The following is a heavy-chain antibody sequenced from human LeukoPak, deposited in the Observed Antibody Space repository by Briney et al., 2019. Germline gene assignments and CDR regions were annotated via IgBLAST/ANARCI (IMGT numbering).Heavy chain of an antibody. CDR2: IYYSGST. J-gene: IGHJ4*02. CDR1: GGSISSSSYY. CDR3: ARTNEAYDYVWGSYRPFDY. V-gene: IGHV4-39*01. Sequence: SETLSLTCTVSGGSISSSSYYWGWIRQPPGKGLEWIGSIYYSGSTYYNPSLKSRVTISVDTSKNQFSLKLSSVTAADTAVYYCARTNEAYDYVWGSYRPFDYWGQGTLVTVSS. D-gene: IGHD3-16*02.